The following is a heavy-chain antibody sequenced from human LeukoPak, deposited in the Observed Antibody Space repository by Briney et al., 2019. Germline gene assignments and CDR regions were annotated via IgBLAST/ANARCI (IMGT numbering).Heavy chain of an antibody. CDR3: ARDKPIVVVPAAFDY. V-gene: IGHV1-2*02. J-gene: IGHJ4*02. D-gene: IGHD2-2*01. CDR1: GYTFTGYY. CDR2: INPNSGGT. Sequence: ASVKVSCKASGYTFTGYYMHWVRQAPGQGLEWMGWINPNSGGTNYAQKFQGRVTMTRDTSISTAYMELSWLRSDDTAVYYCARDKPIVVVPAAFDYWGQGTLVTVSS.